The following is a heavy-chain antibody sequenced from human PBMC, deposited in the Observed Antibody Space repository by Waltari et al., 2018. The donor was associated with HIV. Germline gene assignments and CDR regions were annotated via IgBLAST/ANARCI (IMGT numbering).Heavy chain of an antibody. Sequence: QVQLEQSGPGLVKPSQTLSVSCGISGDSLSSNTAAWNWIRMSPSRGLEWLGRTYGRSGWHRYYGVPLQGQLSIEADTSHNRFTLHLNSGTPEDTSIYFCARDSFRFDFWGQGTLVTVS. CDR1: GDSLSSNTAA. V-gene: IGHV6-1*02. CDR3: ARDSFRFDF. D-gene: IGHD3-9*01. CDR2: TYGRSGWHR. J-gene: IGHJ4*02.